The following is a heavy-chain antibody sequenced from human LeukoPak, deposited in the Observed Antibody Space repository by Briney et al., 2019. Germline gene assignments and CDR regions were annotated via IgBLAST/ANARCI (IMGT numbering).Heavy chain of an antibody. V-gene: IGHV3-74*01. CDR3: AREWWGFGELPDY. CDR1: GFTFSSHW. CDR2: INSDGSST. J-gene: IGHJ4*02. D-gene: IGHD3-10*01. Sequence: GGSLRLSCAASGFTFSSHWMRWVRQAPGKGLVWVSRINSDGSSTIYADSVKGRFTISRDNAKNTLYLQMNSLRVEDTAVYYCAREWWGFGELPDYWGQGILVTVSS.